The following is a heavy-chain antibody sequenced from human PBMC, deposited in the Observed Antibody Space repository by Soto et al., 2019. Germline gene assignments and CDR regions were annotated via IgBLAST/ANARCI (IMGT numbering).Heavy chain of an antibody. CDR2: IYSGGST. J-gene: IGHJ3*02. CDR3: ARDITPLDAFDI. Sequence: GGSLRLSCAASGFTVSSNYMSWVRQAPGKGLEWVSVIYSGGSTYYADSVKGRFTISRDNSKNTLYLQMNSLRAEDTAVYYCARDITPLDAFDIWGQGTMVTVSS. CDR1: GFTVSSNY. V-gene: IGHV3-66*01. D-gene: IGHD2-15*01.